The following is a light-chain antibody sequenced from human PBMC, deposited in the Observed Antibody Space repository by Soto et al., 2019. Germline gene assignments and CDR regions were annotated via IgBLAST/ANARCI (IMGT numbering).Light chain of an antibody. Sequence: EIVLTQSPGTLSLSPGERATLSCRASQSVSSSYLAWYQQKPGQAPRLLIYGASSRATGIPDRFSGSGSGTDFTLTISRLEPEDLAVYYCQQYGSSPTFGQWTKLEIK. CDR1: QSVSSSY. J-gene: IGKJ1*01. CDR3: QQYGSSPT. CDR2: GAS. V-gene: IGKV3-20*01.